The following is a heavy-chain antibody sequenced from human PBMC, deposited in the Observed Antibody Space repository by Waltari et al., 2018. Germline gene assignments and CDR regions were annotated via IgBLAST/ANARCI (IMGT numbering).Heavy chain of an antibody. D-gene: IGHD5-12*01. CDR1: GGTFSSYA. CDR2: IIPIFGTA. V-gene: IGHV1-69*05. J-gene: IGHJ3*02. CDR3: ARDTRRRGMATIWGPAFDI. Sequence: QVQLVQSGAEVKKPGSSVKVSCKASGGTFSSYAISWVRQAPGHGLEWMGGIIPIFGTANYAQKFQGRGTITTDESTSTAYMELSSLRSEDTAVYYCARDTRRRGMATIWGPAFDIWGQGTMVTVSS.